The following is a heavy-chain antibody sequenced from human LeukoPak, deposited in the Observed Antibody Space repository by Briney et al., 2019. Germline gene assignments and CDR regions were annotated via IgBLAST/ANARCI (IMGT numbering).Heavy chain of an antibody. D-gene: IGHD7-27*01. Sequence: GGSLRLSCAASGFTFSSCAMSWVRQAPGKGLEWVSAISGSGGSTYYADSVKGRFTISRDNSKNTLYLQMNSLRAEDTAVYWCAKDPINWGSIYFDCWGQGTLVTVSS. J-gene: IGHJ4*02. CDR2: ISGSGGST. V-gene: IGHV3-23*01. CDR3: AKDPINWGSIYFDC. CDR1: GFTFSSCA.